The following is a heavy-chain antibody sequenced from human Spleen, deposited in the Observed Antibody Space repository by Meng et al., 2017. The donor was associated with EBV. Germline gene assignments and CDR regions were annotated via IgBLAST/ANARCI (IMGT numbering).Heavy chain of an antibody. D-gene: IGHD2-2*01. J-gene: IGHJ4*02. Sequence: QAQVQQWGAGLLKPSETLSLTCAVYGGSFTDYYWSWIRQSPGKGLEWIGEINHRGSTNYKPSLKSRVTISVDTSKNQFSLNLTSVTAADTAVYYCARGMVAAASLDWWGQGTLVTVSS. V-gene: IGHV4-34*01. CDR1: GGSFTDYY. CDR2: INHRGST. CDR3: ARGMVAAASLDW.